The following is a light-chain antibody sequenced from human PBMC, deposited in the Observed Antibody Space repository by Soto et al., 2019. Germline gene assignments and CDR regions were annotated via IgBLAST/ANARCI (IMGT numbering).Light chain of an antibody. J-gene: IGLJ1*01. CDR2: EVS. CDR3: SSYKSSSPYV. V-gene: IGLV2-14*01. CDR1: SSDVGGYNY. Sequence: QSALTQPASVSGSPGQSITISCTGTSSDVGGYNYVSWYQQHPGKAPKLMIYEVSNRPSGVSNRFSGSKSGNTASLTISRLQDEEEPDYSCSSYKSSSPYVFGTGTKVTVL.